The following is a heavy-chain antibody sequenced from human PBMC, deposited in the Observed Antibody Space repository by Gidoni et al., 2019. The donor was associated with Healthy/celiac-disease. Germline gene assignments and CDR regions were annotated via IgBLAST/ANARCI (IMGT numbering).Heavy chain of an antibody. D-gene: IGHD5-12*01. CDR2: ISSSSSYI. CDR3: ARDGPKDGYNRY. Sequence: EVQLVESGGGLVKPGGSLRLSCAASGFPFSSYSMNWVRQAPGKGLEWVSAISSSSSYIYYADSVKGRFTISRDNAKNSLYLQMNSLRAEDTAVYYCARDGPKDGYNRYWGQGTLVTVSS. V-gene: IGHV3-21*01. CDR1: GFPFSSYS. J-gene: IGHJ4*02.